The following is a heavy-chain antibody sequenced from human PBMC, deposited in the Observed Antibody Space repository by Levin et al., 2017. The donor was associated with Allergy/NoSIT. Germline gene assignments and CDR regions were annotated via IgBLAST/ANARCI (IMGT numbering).Heavy chain of an antibody. D-gene: IGHD4-17*01. CDR2: ISYDGSNK. CDR3: ATRVTTLSEYAFDI. J-gene: IGHJ3*02. V-gene: IGHV3-30-3*01. CDR1: GFTFSSYA. Sequence: PGGSLRLSCAASGFTFSSYAMHWVRQAPGKGLEWVAVISYDGSNKYYADSVKGRFTISRDNSKNTLYLQMNSLRAEDTAVYYCATRVTTLSEYAFDIWGQGTMVTVSS.